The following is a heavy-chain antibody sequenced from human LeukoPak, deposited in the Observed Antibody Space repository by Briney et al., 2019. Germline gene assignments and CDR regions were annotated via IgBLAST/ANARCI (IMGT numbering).Heavy chain of an antibody. CDR3: ERGGYDDYCHYMDF. V-gene: IGHV1-18*01. CDR1: GYTFTSYG. J-gene: IGHJ6*03. CDR2: ISAYNANT. D-gene: IGHD5-12*01. Sequence: ASVKVSCKASGYTFTSYGIRWVRQAPGQGLEWMGLISAYNANTNYAQKLQGRVTMTTDTSTSTAYMELRSLRSDDTAVYYSERGGYDDYCHYMDFWGKGTPVTVSS.